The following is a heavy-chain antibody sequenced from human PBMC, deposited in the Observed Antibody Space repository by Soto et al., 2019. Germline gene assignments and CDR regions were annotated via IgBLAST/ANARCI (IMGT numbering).Heavy chain of an antibody. D-gene: IGHD5-12*01. Sequence: QVQLVQSGAEVKKPGASVKVSCKASGYVFTSYYLHWARQAPGQGLEWMGWINPNTGDTYYARNFESRITLTRDTSTNTASMEWWNLRSADTAVYYCLGGVATTGHYYGFDVWGQGTAVNVSS. J-gene: IGHJ6*02. CDR1: GYVFTSYY. CDR2: INPNTGDT. V-gene: IGHV1-2*02. CDR3: LGGVATTGHYYGFDV.